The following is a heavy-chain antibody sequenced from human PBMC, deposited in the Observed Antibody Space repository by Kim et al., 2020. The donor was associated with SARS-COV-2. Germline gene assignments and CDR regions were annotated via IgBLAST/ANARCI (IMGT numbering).Heavy chain of an antibody. Sequence: SETLSLTCAVYGGSFSGYYWSWIRQPPGKGLEWIGEINHSGSTNYNPSLKSRVTISVDTSKNQSSLKLSTVTATDTAVYYCARGWRRGVYCRSTSCPYY. J-gene: IGHJ6*03. CDR1: GGSFSGYY. CDR2: INHSGST. CDR3: ARGWRRGVYCRSTSCPYY. V-gene: IGHV4-34*01. D-gene: IGHD2-2*01.